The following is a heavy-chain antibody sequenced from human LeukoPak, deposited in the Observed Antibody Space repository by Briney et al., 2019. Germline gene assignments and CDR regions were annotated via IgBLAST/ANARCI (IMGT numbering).Heavy chain of an antibody. Sequence: SQTLSLTCTVSGGSISSSTYYWGWLRRPPGKGLEWIGSIYYSGSTYYNPSLKSRVTVSVDTSKNQFSLNLSSVTAADTAVYYCVRGSTLRHYQYWGQGTLVTVSS. CDR3: VRGSTLRHYQY. J-gene: IGHJ4*02. CDR1: GGSISSSTYY. CDR2: IYYSGST. D-gene: IGHD3-16*01. V-gene: IGHV4-39*01.